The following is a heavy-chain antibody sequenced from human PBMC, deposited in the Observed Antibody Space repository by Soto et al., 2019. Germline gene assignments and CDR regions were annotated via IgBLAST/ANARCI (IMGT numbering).Heavy chain of an antibody. CDR2: ISAYNGNT. Sequence: ASVKASCKASGYTFTSYGISWVRQAPGQGLEWMGWISAYNGNTNYAQKLQGRVTMTTDTSTSTAYMELRSLRSDDTAVYYCARGRGLEWFENWFDPWGQGTLVTVS. CDR3: ARGRGLEWFENWFDP. CDR1: GYTFTSYG. J-gene: IGHJ5*02. V-gene: IGHV1-18*01. D-gene: IGHD3-3*01.